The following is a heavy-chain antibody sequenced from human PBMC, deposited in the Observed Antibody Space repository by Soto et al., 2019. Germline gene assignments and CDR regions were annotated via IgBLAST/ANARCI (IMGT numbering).Heavy chain of an antibody. V-gene: IGHV4-59*01. CDR2: IYYSGNT. J-gene: IGHJ4*02. CDR3: ARDSGDTAMVH. CDR1: GGSISSYY. D-gene: IGHD5-18*01. Sequence: PSETLSLTCTVSGGSISSYYWSWIRQPPGKGLEWIGYIYYSGNTNHNPSLKSRVTISVDTSKNQFSLKLSSVTAADTAVYYCARDSGDTAMVHWGQGTLVTVSS.